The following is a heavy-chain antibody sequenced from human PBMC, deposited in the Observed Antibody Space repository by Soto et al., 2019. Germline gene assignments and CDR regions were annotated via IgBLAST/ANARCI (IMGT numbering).Heavy chain of an antibody. CDR3: AKDPSTGSADY. Sequence: EVHLLESGGDLVQPGGSLRLSCAPSGFTFSDYAMSWVRQAPGKGLEWVSTISGGGFDTHYADSVKGRFTISRDNVKDTLYIQLNSLRVEDTAVYSCAKDPSTGSADYWGQGTLVTVSS. CDR2: ISGGGFDT. V-gene: IGHV3-23*01. CDR1: GFTFSDYA. D-gene: IGHD3-9*01. J-gene: IGHJ4*02.